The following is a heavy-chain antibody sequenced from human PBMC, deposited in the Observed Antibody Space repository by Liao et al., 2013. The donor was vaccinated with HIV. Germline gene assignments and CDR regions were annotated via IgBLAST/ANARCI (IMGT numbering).Heavy chain of an antibody. J-gene: IGHJ4*02. D-gene: IGHD3-22*01. CDR2: ITHSGST. CDR3: ARDYDSSGSFDF. Sequence: QAQLQQWGAGLLKPSETLSLTCAVYTGSFSGYFWTWIRQPPGKGLEWIGEITHSGSTNYNPSLKSRVTILVDASKNQFSLKVRSVTAADTAMYYCARDYDSSGSFDFWGQGTLVTVSS. CDR1: TGSFSGYF. V-gene: IGHV4-34*01.